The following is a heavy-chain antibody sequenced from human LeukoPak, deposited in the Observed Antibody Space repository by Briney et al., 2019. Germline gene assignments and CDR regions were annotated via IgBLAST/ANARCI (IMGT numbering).Heavy chain of an antibody. CDR1: GFTFRNYP. Sequence: PGRSLRLSCAGSGFTFRNYPMHWVRQAPGKGLEWVAVISYDGSSKHYADPVKGRFTTSRDNSKNMLYLQLSSLRTEDSAMYYCLLSCTSCSLLDYWGQGTLVTVSS. D-gene: IGHD2-2*01. CDR2: ISYDGSSK. J-gene: IGHJ4*02. V-gene: IGHV3-30-3*01. CDR3: LLSCTSCSLLDY.